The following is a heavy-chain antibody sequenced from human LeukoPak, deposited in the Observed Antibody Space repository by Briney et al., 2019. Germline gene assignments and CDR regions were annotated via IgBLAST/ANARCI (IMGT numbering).Heavy chain of an antibody. D-gene: IGHD2-2*01. CDR2: IKSKTDGGTT. J-gene: IGHJ6*02. CDR1: GFTFSNAW. V-gene: IGHV3-15*01. CDR3: TTDIVVVPAPLYGMDV. Sequence: GGSLRLSCAASGFTFSNAWMSWVRQAPGKGLEWVGRIKSKTDGGTTDYAAPVKGRFTISSDDSKNTLYLQMNSLKTEDTAVYYCTTDIVVVPAPLYGMDVGGQGTTVTVSS.